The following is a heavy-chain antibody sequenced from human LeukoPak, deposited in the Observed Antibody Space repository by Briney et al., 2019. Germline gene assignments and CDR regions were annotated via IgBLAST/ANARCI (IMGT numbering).Heavy chain of an antibody. J-gene: IGHJ4*02. V-gene: IGHV4-39*07. D-gene: IGHD2-15*01. Sequence: PSETLSLTCTVSGGSISSSSYYWGWIRQPPGKGLEWIGSIYYSGSTYYNPSLKSRVTISVDTSKNQFSLKLSSVTAADTAVYYCARGSTGNFEYWGQGTLVTVSS. CDR3: ARGSTGNFEY. CDR2: IYYSGST. CDR1: GGSISSSSYY.